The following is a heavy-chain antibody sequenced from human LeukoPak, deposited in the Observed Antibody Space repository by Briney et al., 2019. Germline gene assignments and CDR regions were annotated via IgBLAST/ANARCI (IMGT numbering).Heavy chain of an antibody. CDR1: GGSFNDYY. CDR2: INARGDT. J-gene: IGHJ5*02. V-gene: IGHV4-34*01. D-gene: IGHD2-2*01. Sequence: PSETLSLTCAVYGGSFNDYYWNGLRQPPGKGLEWIGEINARGDTNYNPSLKSRVTISVDTSKKQFSLRLTSMIAADTALYSCARGQVPAARGYNWFDPWGQGTLVTVSS. CDR3: ARGQVPAARGYNWFDP.